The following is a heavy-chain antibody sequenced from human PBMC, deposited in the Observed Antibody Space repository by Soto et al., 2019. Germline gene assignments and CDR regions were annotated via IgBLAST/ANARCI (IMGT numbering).Heavy chain of an antibody. Sequence: EVQLVESGGGLVKPGGSLRLSCAASGFTFRSFTMNWVRQAPGKGLEWVSTISSNSAYIYYTDALRGRFTISRDNAKNSLHLQKNSLRAEDTAVYYCTRDASRDSSARGWFDPWGPGTLVTVPS. D-gene: IGHD6-13*01. CDR2: ISSNSAYI. J-gene: IGHJ5*02. CDR1: GFTFRSFT. CDR3: TRDASRDSSARGWFDP. V-gene: IGHV3-21*02.